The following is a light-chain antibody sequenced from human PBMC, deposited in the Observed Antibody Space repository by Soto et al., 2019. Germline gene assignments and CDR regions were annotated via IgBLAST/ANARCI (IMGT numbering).Light chain of an antibody. CDR3: QEYSKWPLFT. CDR1: QSVSRN. Sequence: IVVTQSPGILSVSPGGRATLSCRASQSVSRNLAWYQQKPGQAPTLLIYGASTRATGIPARFSGSGSGTEFTLTISSLQPEDFAVYYCQEYSKWPLFTFGPGTKVDIK. CDR2: GAS. J-gene: IGKJ3*01. V-gene: IGKV3-15*01.